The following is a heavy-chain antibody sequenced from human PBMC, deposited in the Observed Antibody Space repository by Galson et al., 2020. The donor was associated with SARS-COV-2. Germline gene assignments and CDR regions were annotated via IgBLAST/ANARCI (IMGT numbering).Heavy chain of an antibody. CDR1: GFTFSSYW. CDR3: ARAPPDIVVVPAADNHYYYYGMDV. V-gene: IGHV3-7*01. D-gene: IGHD2-2*01. Sequence: GGSLRLSCAASGFTFSSYWMSWVRQAPGKGLEWVANIKQDGSEKYYVDSVKGRFTISRDNAKNSLYLQMNSLRAEDTAVYYCARAPPDIVVVPAADNHYYYYGMDVWGQGTTVTVSS. J-gene: IGHJ6*02. CDR2: IKQDGSEK.